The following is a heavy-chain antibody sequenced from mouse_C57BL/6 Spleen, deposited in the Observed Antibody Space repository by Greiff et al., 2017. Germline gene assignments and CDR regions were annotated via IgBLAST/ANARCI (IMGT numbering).Heavy chain of an antibody. Sequence: EVQLQESGGGLVKPGGSLKLSCAASGFTFSSYAMSWVRQTPEKRLEWVATISDGGSYTYYPDNVKGRFTISRDNAKNNLYLQMSHLKSEDTAMYYCAQTGAFAYWGQGTLVTVSA. CDR3: AQTGAFAY. D-gene: IGHD4-1*01. CDR1: GFTFSSYA. CDR2: ISDGGSYT. V-gene: IGHV5-4*01. J-gene: IGHJ3*01.